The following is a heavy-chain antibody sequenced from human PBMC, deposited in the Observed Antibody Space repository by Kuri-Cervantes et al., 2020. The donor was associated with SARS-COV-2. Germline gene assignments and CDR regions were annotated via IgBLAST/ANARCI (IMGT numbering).Heavy chain of an antibody. CDR3: ARDLGDTAMVTRYYYYGMDV. D-gene: IGHD5-18*01. J-gene: IGHJ6*02. CDR1: GYTLTELS. CDR2: INPSGGST. Sequence: ASVKVSCKVSGYTLTELSMHWVRQAPGQGLEWMGIINPSGGSTSYAQKFQGRVTMTRDTSTSTVYMELSSLRSEDTAVYYCARDLGDTAMVTRYYYYGMDVWGQGTTVTVSS. V-gene: IGHV1-46*01.